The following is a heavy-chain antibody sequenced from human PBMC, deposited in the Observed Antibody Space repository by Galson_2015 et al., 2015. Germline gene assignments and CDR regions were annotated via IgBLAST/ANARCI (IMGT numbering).Heavy chain of an antibody. CDR2: IWYDGSYK. D-gene: IGHD6-6*01. J-gene: IGHJ4*02. CDR1: GFTFSTYG. CDR3: ARDLGGPYSSSSHFDY. Sequence: SLRLSCAASGFTFSTYGMHWVRQAPGKGPEWVAIIWYDGSYKYYADSVKGRFTISRDNSKNTLYLQMNSLRAEDTAVYYCARDLGGPYSSSSHFDYWGQGTLVTVPS. V-gene: IGHV3-33*01.